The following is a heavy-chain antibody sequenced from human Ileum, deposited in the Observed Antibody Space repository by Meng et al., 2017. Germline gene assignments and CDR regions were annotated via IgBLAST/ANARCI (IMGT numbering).Heavy chain of an antibody. J-gene: IGHJ5*02. D-gene: IGHD3-22*01. CDR2: IYVDGRT. Sequence: VQRVESGGGLVQPGGSLRLSCAASGFTVSVNYMSWVRQAPGKGREWVSCIYVDGRTYYADSVKGRFTIFRDSSKNTLYLQMNSLRAEDTAVYYCAKSVNFDAGGYYPWGQGTLVTVSS. CDR1: GFTVSVNY. V-gene: IGHV3-66*01. CDR3: AKSVNFDAGGYYP.